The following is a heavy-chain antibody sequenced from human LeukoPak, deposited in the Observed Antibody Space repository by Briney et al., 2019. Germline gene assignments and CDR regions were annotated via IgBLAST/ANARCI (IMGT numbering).Heavy chain of an antibody. V-gene: IGHV3-48*01. CDR2: ISGSSGII. CDR1: GFTFNTYT. J-gene: IGHJ4*02. Sequence: GGSLRLSCAASGFTFNTYTMNWVRQAPGKGLEWVSYISGSSGIIDYADSVRGRFTISRDNSKNTLYLQMNSLRAEDTAVYYCAKGAGFDYWGQGTLVTVSS. D-gene: IGHD6-13*01. CDR3: AKGAGFDY.